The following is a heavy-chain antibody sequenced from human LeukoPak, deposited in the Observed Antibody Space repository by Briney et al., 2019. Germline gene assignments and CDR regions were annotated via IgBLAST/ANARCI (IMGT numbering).Heavy chain of an antibody. J-gene: IGHJ4*02. Sequence: GGSLRLSCAASXXTXSSYAMSWVRQAXXXXLEWVSAISGSGGSTYYADSVKGRFTISRDNSKNTLYLQMNSLRAEDTAVYYCAKTILYLDYWGQGTLVTVSS. CDR3: AKTILYLDY. V-gene: IGHV3-23*01. CDR1: XXTXSSYA. CDR2: ISGSGGST.